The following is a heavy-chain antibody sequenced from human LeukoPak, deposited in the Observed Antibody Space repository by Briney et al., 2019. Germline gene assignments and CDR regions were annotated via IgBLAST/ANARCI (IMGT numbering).Heavy chain of an antibody. Sequence: GGSLRLSCAASGFTFSSYAMSWVRQAPGKGLEWVSAISGSGGSTYYADSVKGRFTISRDNSKNTLYLQMNSLRVEDTAVYYCVKDYQVGDSPAFGDYWGQGTLVTISS. CDR1: GFTFSSYA. V-gene: IGHV3-23*01. D-gene: IGHD1-26*01. CDR3: VKDYQVGDSPAFGDY. CDR2: ISGSGGST. J-gene: IGHJ4*02.